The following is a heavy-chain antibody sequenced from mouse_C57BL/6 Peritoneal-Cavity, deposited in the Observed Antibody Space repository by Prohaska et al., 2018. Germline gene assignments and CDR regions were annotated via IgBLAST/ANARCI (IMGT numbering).Heavy chain of an antibody. D-gene: IGHD3-1*01. V-gene: IGHV1-61*01. CDR1: GYTFTSYW. Sequence: QVQLQQPGAELVRPGSSVKLSCKASGYTFTSYWMDRVKQRPGQGLEWIGNIYPSDSETHYNQKFKDKATLTVDKSSSPAYMQLSSLTSEDSAVYYCARSILSRSAMDYWGQGTSVTVSS. J-gene: IGHJ4*01. CDR2: IYPSDSET. CDR3: ARSILSRSAMDY.